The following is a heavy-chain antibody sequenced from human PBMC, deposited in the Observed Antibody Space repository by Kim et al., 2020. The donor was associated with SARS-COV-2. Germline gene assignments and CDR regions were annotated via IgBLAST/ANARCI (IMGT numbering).Heavy chain of an antibody. J-gene: IGHJ4*02. CDR1: GHTFSALW. V-gene: IGHV5-51*01. Sequence: GESLKISCKGPGHTFSALWIGWVRQKPGKGLEWMGLIYPFDSDTRYGTSVEGQVTISADKSISTAYLHWSNLKASDTAMYYCATSATRDYFQSWGQGPRV. CDR2: IYPFDSDT. D-gene: IGHD4-17*01. CDR3: ATSATRDYFQS.